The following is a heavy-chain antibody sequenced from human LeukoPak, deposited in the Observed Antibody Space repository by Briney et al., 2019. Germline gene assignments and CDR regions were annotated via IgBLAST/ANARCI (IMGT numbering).Heavy chain of an antibody. D-gene: IGHD6-6*01. CDR1: GGSISSLY. CDR2: IYYTGST. J-gene: IGHJ4*02. CDR3: ARHRAYSSSSPFDY. V-gene: IGHV4-59*08. Sequence: SETLSLTCSVSGGSISSLYWSWIRQPPGKGLEWIGYIYYTGSTNYNPSLKSRVIIFVDMSKNQFSLRLSSVTAADTALYYCARHRAYSSSSPFDYWGQGTLVTVSS.